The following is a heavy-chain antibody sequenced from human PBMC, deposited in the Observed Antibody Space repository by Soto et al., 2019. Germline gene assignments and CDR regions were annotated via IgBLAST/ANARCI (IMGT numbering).Heavy chain of an antibody. CDR1: GGSISDYQ. CDR2: IYYSGRT. J-gene: IGHJ4*02. D-gene: IGHD3-16*02. CDR3: ARMRGLGEISPYFDD. V-gene: IGHV4-59*01. Sequence: QVQLQESGPGLVKPSETLSLTCTVSGGSISDYQWNWIRQSPGKGLEWIGYIYYSGRTNYNPSLKSRLTISLDTSTKQFSLSLRSVTAADTAVYYCARMRGLGEISPYFDDWGQGTLVTVSS.